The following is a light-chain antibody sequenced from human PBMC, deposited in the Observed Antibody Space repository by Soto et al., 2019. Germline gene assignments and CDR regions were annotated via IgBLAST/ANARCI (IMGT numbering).Light chain of an antibody. Sequence: EIVLTQSPATLSLSPGERATLSCRASQSVSSYLAWYQQKPGQAPRLLIYDASNRATGIPARFSGSGSGTDFTLTISGLEPEDFAVYYCQQRSNWPRGALTFGGGTKVEIK. J-gene: IGKJ4*01. CDR3: QQRSNWPRGALT. V-gene: IGKV3-11*01. CDR1: QSVSSY. CDR2: DAS.